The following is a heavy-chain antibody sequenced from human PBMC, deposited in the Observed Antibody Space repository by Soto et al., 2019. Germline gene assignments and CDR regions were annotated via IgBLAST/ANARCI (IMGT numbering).Heavy chain of an antibody. V-gene: IGHV1-18*01. CDR1: GYTFPSST. CDR3: ASANYGDSDY. J-gene: IGHJ4*02. D-gene: IGHD4-17*01. CDR2: INAYSGDR. Sequence: QGELVPSGAEVKKPGASVKVSCKASGYTFPSSTISWLRQAPGQGLEWLGWINAYSGDRKFAQRFQGRVTMTTDTSTSTAYLELTSLTSDDTAIYYCASANYGDSDYWGQGTLLTVSS.